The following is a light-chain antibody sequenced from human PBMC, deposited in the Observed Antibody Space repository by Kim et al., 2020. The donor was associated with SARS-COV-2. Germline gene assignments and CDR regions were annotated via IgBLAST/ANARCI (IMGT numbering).Light chain of an antibody. Sequence: PGKKARITSSGDALPKKYAYWYQQKSGQAPVLVIYEDSKRPSGIPERFSGSSSGTMATLTISGAQVEDEADYYGYSTDSSGNHRAVFGGGTQLTVL. CDR2: EDS. CDR1: ALPKKY. V-gene: IGLV3-10*01. J-gene: IGLJ2*01. CDR3: YSTDSSGNHRAV.